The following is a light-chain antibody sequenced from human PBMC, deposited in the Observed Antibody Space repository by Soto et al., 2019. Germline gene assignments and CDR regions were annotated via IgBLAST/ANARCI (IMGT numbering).Light chain of an antibody. CDR1: QSVSSY. J-gene: IGKJ1*01. CDR3: QQRSNWPPSWT. V-gene: IGKV3-11*01. CDR2: DAS. Sequence: EIVLTQSPATLSLSPRERATLSCRASQSVSSYLAWYQQKPGQAPRLLIYDASNRATGIPARFSGSGSGTDFTLTLSSLEPEDFAVYSCQQRSNWPPSWTVGQGPKVEI.